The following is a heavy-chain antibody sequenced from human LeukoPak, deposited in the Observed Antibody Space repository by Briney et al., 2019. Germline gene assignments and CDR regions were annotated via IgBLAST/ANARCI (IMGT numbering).Heavy chain of an antibody. CDR2: MNPNSCNT. Sequence: ASVKVSCKASGYTFTSYDINWVRRATGQGLEWMGWMNPNSCNTGYAQKFQGRVTMTRNSSITTAYMELSSLRSEDTAVYYCARRHGRCSDGSCYYPDYWGQGTLVTVSS. V-gene: IGHV1-8*01. CDR1: GYTFTSYD. J-gene: IGHJ4*02. D-gene: IGHD2-15*01. CDR3: ARRHGRCSDGSCYYPDY.